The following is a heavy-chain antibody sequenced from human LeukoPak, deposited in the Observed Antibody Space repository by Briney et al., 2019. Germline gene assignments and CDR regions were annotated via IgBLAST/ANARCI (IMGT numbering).Heavy chain of an antibody. J-gene: IGHJ4*02. CDR2: INPSGGST. CDR1: GYTFTSYY. Sequence: ASVKVSCKASGYTFTSYYMHWVRQAPGQGLEWMGIINPSGGSTSYAQKFQGRVTMTRDTSTSTVYMELSSLRSEDTAVYYCARELGMLMVYAIRSAPLDCWGQGTLVTISS. V-gene: IGHV1-46*01. CDR3: ARELGMLMVYAIRSAPLDC. D-gene: IGHD2-8*01.